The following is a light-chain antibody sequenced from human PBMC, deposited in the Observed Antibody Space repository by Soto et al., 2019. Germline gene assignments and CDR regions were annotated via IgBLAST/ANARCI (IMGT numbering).Light chain of an antibody. V-gene: IGLV2-14*01. J-gene: IGLJ1*01. CDR2: DVN. Sequence: QSALTQPASVSGSPGQSISISCTGTSSDVGAYNYVSWYQQHPDKAPKLVIFDVNNRPSGVSNRFSGSKSGNAASLTISGLQAEEEADYYCSSYTSTSTYVFGTGTKLTVL. CDR1: SSDVGAYNY. CDR3: SSYTSTSTYV.